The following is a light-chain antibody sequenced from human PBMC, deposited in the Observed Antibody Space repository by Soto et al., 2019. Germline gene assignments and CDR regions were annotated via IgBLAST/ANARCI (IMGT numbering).Light chain of an antibody. V-gene: IGKV3-20*01. CDR2: GAS. CDR1: PSLSSTY. CDR3: QQYAASPWT. J-gene: IGKJ1*01. Sequence: EIVLTQSPGTLSLSPGEGATLSCRDSPSLSSTYFAWYQQKPGQAPRLVMYGASSRATGIPDRFSGSGSGTDFTLTISRLQPEDFAVYYCQQYAASPWTFGQGTRVEFK.